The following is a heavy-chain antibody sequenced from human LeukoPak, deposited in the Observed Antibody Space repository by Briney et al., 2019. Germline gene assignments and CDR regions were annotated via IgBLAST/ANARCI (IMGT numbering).Heavy chain of an antibody. Sequence: SETLSLTCTVSGGSISSSSYYWGWIRQPPGKGLEWIGSIYYSGSTYYNPSLKSRVTISVDTSKNQFSLKLSSVTAADTAVYYCARSRNLAFDIWGQGTMVTASS. D-gene: IGHD1-14*01. J-gene: IGHJ3*02. V-gene: IGHV4-39*01. CDR3: ARSRNLAFDI. CDR2: IYYSGST. CDR1: GGSISSSSYY.